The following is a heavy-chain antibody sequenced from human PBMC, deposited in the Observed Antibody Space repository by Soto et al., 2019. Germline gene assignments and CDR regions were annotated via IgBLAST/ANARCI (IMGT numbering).Heavy chain of an antibody. Sequence: QVQLQESGPGLVKPSGTLSLTCAVSGGSISSSNWWSWVRQPPGKGLEWIGEIYHRGSTNYNPSHKSRVTISVEKSKNQFSLKLSSVTAADTAVYYCARRVGQQLVRIDYWGQGTLVTVSS. CDR3: ARRVGQQLVRIDY. J-gene: IGHJ4*02. D-gene: IGHD6-13*01. CDR1: GGSISSSNW. CDR2: IYHRGST. V-gene: IGHV4-4*02.